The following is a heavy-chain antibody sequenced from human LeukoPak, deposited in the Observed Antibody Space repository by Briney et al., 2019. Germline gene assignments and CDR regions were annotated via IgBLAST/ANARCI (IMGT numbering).Heavy chain of an antibody. CDR3: ARGRVIGAATPSVDY. J-gene: IGHJ4*02. CDR2: INPNSGGT. D-gene: IGHD2-2*01. CDR1: GYTFTGYY. Sequence: ASVKVSCKASGYTFTGYYMHWVRQAPGQGLEWMGWINPNSGGTNYAQKFQGWVTMTRDTSTSTVYMELSSLRSEDTAVYYCARGRVIGAATPSVDYWGQGTLVTVSS. V-gene: IGHV1-2*04.